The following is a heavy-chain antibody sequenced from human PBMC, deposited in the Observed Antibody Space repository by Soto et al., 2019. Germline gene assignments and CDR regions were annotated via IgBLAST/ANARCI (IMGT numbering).Heavy chain of an antibody. CDR2: IIPIFGTA. V-gene: IGHV1-69*13. CDR3: ARDSSSWDPFDY. D-gene: IGHD6-13*01. Sequence: SVKVSCKASGCTFSSYASSWVRQAPGQGLEWMGGIIPIFGTANYAQKFQGRVTITADESTSTAYMELSSLRSEDTAVYYCARDSSSWDPFDYWGQGTLVTVSS. J-gene: IGHJ4*02. CDR1: GCTFSSYA.